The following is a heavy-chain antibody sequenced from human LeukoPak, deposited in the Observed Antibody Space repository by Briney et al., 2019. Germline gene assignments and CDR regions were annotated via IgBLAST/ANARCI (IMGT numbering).Heavy chain of an antibody. CDR1: GYTFTSYY. J-gene: IGHJ6*03. Sequence: ASVKVSCKASGYTFTSYYMHWVRQAPGQGLEWMGIINPSGGSTSYAQKFQGRVTMTRDTSTSTVYMELSSLRSEDTAVYYCARAYYYGSGSPITYYYYYYMDVWGKGTTVTISS. CDR3: ARAYYYGSGSPITYYYYYYMDV. D-gene: IGHD3-10*01. CDR2: INPSGGST. V-gene: IGHV1-46*01.